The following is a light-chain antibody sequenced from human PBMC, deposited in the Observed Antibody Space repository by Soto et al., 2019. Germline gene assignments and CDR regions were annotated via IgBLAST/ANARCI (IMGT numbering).Light chain of an antibody. CDR3: SSYAGSNDRGV. Sequence: QSALTQPPSASGSPGQSVTISCTGTSSDIGAYNYVSWYQQHPGKAPKLMIHEVRKRPSGVTDRFSGSKPGNTASLTVSGLQAEDEADYYCSSYAGSNDRGVFGGGTKLTVL. V-gene: IGLV2-8*01. CDR1: SSDIGAYNY. J-gene: IGLJ3*02. CDR2: EVR.